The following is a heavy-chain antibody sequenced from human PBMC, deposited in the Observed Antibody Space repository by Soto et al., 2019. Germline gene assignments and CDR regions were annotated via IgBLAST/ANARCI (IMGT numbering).Heavy chain of an antibody. CDR2: ISTYTGNT. Sequence: ASVKVSCKASGYTFTNYDINWVRQAPGQGLEWMGWISTYTGNTNYAQKLQGRVTMTTDTSTSTAYMELRSLRSDDTAVYYCARGYYYGSGRPTPGGMDVWGQGTTVTVAS. D-gene: IGHD3-10*01. CDR1: GYTFTNYD. J-gene: IGHJ6*02. V-gene: IGHV1-18*01. CDR3: ARGYYYGSGRPTPGGMDV.